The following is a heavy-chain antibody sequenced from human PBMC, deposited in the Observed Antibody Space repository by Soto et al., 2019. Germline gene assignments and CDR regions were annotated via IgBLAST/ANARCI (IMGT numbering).Heavy chain of an antibody. CDR1: GGSISSSNW. Sequence: QVQLQESGPGLVKPSGTLSLTCAVSGGSISSSNWWSWVRQPPGKGLEWIGEIYHSGSTNYNPSLTSRVTRSVDKSKNQFSLKLSSVTAADTAVYYCARAGRGYCSGGSCYSGLHGMDVWGQGTTVTVSS. V-gene: IGHV4-4*02. CDR2: IYHSGST. D-gene: IGHD2-15*01. CDR3: ARAGRGYCSGGSCYSGLHGMDV. J-gene: IGHJ6*02.